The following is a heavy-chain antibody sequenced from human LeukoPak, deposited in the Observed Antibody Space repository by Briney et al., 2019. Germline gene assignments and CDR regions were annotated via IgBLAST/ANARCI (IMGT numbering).Heavy chain of an antibody. Sequence: ASVKVSCKASGYTFTSYDINWVRQATGQGLEWMGWMNPNSGNTGYAQKFQGRVTITRNTSISTAYMELSSLRSEDTAVYYCARVGWHYYGSGSRDWIWDYFDYWGQGTLVTVSS. CDR1: GYTFTSYD. V-gene: IGHV1-8*03. D-gene: IGHD3-10*01. CDR2: MNPNSGNT. CDR3: ARVGWHYYGSGSRDWIWDYFDY. J-gene: IGHJ4*02.